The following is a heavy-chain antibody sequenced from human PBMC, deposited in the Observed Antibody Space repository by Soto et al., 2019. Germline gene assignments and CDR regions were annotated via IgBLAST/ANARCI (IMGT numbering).Heavy chain of an antibody. CDR3: ARVVATVAGPYGMDV. Sequence: QVQLVQSGAEVKKPGASVKVSCRASGYTFTSYVISWVRQAPAQGLEWMGWISAYNGNTNFAQKLQGRVTMTTDTSTSTAYMELSSLRSEDTAVYYCARVVATVAGPYGMDVWGQGTTVTVSS. D-gene: IGHD6-19*01. CDR1: GYTFTSYV. J-gene: IGHJ6*02. V-gene: IGHV1-18*01. CDR2: ISAYNGNT.